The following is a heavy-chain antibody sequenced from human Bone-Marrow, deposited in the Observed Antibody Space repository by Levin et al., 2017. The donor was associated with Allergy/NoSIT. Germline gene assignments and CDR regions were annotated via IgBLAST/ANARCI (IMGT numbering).Heavy chain of an antibody. J-gene: IGHJ4*02. CDR3: ARNIPVTDLGF. D-gene: IGHD1-14*01. Sequence: GGSLRLSSAASGLTVSNNYMSWVRQAPGKGLEWVALIYSGGDTYYADSVKGRFTISRDSSKNTLYLQMNSLRTEDTAVYHCARNIPVTDLGFWGRGTLVTVSS. V-gene: IGHV3-53*01. CDR1: GLTVSNNY. CDR2: IYSGGDT.